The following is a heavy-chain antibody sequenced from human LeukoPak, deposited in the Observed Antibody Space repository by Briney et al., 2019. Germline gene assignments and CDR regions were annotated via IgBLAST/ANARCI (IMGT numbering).Heavy chain of an antibody. Sequence: ASVKVSCKVSGYTLTELSMHWMRQAPGKGLEWMGGFDPEDGETIYAQKFQGRVTMTEDTSTDTAYMELSSLRSEDTAVYYCATGGSYYIAFDIWGQGTMVTVSS. V-gene: IGHV1-24*01. D-gene: IGHD1-26*01. CDR3: ATGGSYYIAFDI. CDR1: GYTLTELS. J-gene: IGHJ3*02. CDR2: FDPEDGET.